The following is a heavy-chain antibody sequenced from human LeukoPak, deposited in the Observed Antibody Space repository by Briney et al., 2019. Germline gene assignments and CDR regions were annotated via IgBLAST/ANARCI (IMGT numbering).Heavy chain of an antibody. CDR1: RFTFSDYY. D-gene: IGHD5-18*01. J-gene: IGHJ6*02. CDR2: ISSSGSTI. CDR3: ARDLGYSYGLIYYYGMDV. V-gene: IGHV3-11*04. Sequence: GGSLRLSCAASRFTFSDYYMNWIRQAPGKGVEWVSYISSSGSTIYYADSVKGRFTISRDNAKNSLYLQMNSLRAEDTAVYYCARDLGYSYGLIYYYGMDVWGQGTTVTVSS.